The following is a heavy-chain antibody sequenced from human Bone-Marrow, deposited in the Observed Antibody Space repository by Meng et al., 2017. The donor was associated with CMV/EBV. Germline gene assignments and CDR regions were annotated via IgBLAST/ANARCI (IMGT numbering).Heavy chain of an antibody. CDR2: IYYSVST. Sequence: AETLSLTCTVSGGSVSSGSYYWSWIRQPPGKGLEWIGYIYYSVSTKYNPSLKSRVAISVDTSKNQFSLRLNSVTSADTDVYYCAGEHAGTPIEFWGQGTLVTVSS. J-gene: IGHJ4*01. V-gene: IGHV4-61*01. CDR1: GGSVSSGSYY. CDR3: AGEHAGTPIEF. D-gene: IGHD6-13*01.